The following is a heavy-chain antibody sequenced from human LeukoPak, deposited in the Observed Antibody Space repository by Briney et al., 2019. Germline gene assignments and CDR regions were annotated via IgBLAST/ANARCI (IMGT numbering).Heavy chain of an antibody. CDR3: ARVSITIFGVVSP. CDR1: GFTFSSYS. CDR2: ISSSSSYI. Sequence: GGSLRLSCAASGFTFSSYSMNWVRQAPGKGLEWVSSISSSSSYIYYADSVKGRFTISRDNAKNSLCLQMNSLRAEDTAVYYCARVSITIFGVVSPWGQGTLVTVSS. J-gene: IGHJ5*02. V-gene: IGHV3-21*01. D-gene: IGHD3-3*01.